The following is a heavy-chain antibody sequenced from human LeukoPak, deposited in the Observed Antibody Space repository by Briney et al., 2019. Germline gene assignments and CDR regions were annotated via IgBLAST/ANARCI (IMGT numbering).Heavy chain of an antibody. D-gene: IGHD6-19*01. CDR3: ARGYTGGWYYFDY. CDR1: GDSISSYY. J-gene: IGHJ4*02. CDR2: ISASGST. V-gene: IGHV4-4*07. Sequence: SETLSLTCTVSGDSISSYYWNWIRRPAGKGLERIGRISASGSTNYNPSLKSRVTMSVDTSKSQFSLRLSSVTAADTAVYYCARGYTGGWYYFDYWGQGTPVTVSS.